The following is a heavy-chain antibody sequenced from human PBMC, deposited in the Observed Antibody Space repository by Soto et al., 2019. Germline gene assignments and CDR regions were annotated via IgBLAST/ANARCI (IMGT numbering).Heavy chain of an antibody. D-gene: IGHD2-15*01. V-gene: IGHV3-30*03. CDR3: TRSLGGSSYFVSDH. Sequence: QVQLVESGGGVVQPGRSLRLSCAASGFTFSGYGMQWVRQAPGKGLEWVAVIAHDGSDEYYADSVKGRFTISRDNSKNTLYLQMNSLSDEDRAMYYCTRSLGGSSYFVSDHWGQGTLVTVSS. CDR1: GFTFSGYG. CDR2: IAHDGSDE. J-gene: IGHJ4*02.